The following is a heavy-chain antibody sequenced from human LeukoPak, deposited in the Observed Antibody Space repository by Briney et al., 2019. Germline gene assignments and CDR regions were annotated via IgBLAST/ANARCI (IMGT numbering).Heavy chain of an antibody. CDR1: GGSISSYY. Sequence: SETLSLTCTVSGGSISSYYWSWIRQPPGKGLEWIGYIHYSGSTNYNPSLKSRVTISVDTSKNEFSLKLRSVTAADTAVCYCARSDRDRGYYFDYWGQGTLVTVSS. D-gene: IGHD1-14*01. V-gene: IGHV4-59*01. J-gene: IGHJ4*02. CDR2: IHYSGST. CDR3: ARSDRDRGYYFDY.